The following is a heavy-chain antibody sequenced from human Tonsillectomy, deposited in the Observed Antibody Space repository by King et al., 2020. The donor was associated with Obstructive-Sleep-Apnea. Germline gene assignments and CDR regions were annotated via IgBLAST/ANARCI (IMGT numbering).Heavy chain of an antibody. CDR2: ISWNSGSL. J-gene: IGHJ2*01. CDR3: AKYGTTSVVVSNWYFDL. Sequence: VQLVESGGGLVQPGRSLTLSCAVSGFTFDDYAMHWVRQAPGKGLEWVSGISWNSGSLAYADSVKGRFTISRDNAKNSLYLQMNSLRSEDTAFYYCAKYGTTSVVVSNWYFDLWGRGTLVTVSS. V-gene: IGHV3-9*01. CDR1: GFTFDDYA. D-gene: IGHD4-23*01.